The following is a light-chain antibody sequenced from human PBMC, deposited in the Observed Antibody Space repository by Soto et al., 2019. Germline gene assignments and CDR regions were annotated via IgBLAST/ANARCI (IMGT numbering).Light chain of an antibody. Sequence: QPVLTQSPSASASLGASVKLTCTLSSGHSSYAIAWHQQQPEKGPRYLMRLNIDGSHSKGDGIPDRFSGSSSGAERYLTISSLQSEDEAYYYCQTWDTGIRVFGGGTKLTVL. CDR2: LNIDGSH. CDR1: SGHSSYA. J-gene: IGLJ3*02. V-gene: IGLV4-69*01. CDR3: QTWDTGIRV.